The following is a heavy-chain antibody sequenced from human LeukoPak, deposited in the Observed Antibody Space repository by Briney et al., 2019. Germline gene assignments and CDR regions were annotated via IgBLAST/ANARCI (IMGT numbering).Heavy chain of an antibody. CDR2: IKQDGSEK. D-gene: IGHD6-19*01. CDR1: GFTFSSYW. CDR3: ARDPQWLAPNDAFDI. V-gene: IGHV3-7*01. Sequence: GGSLRLSCAASGFTFSSYWMSWVRQAPGKGLEWVANIKQDGSEKYYVDSVKGRFTISRDNAKNSLYLQMNSLRAEDTAVYYCARDPQWLAPNDAFDIWGQGTMVTVSS. J-gene: IGHJ3*02.